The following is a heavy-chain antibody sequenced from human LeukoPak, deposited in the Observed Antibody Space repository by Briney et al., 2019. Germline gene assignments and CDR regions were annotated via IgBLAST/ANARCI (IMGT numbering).Heavy chain of an antibody. CDR1: GFTFSSYA. J-gene: IGHJ4*02. CDR2: INYNGGNT. D-gene: IGHD5-12*01. V-gene: IGHV3-23*01. CDR3: ARGPSGYHNT. Sequence: GGSLRLSCAASGFTFSSYAMNWVRQAPGKGLEWVSTINYNGGNTYYADSVKGRFTISRDNSNNTLYLQMNSLRAEDTAVYYCARGPSGYHNTGGQGTLVTVSS.